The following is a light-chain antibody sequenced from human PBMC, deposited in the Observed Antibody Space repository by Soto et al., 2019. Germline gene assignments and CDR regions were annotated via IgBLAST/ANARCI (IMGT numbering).Light chain of an antibody. CDR2: RAS. Sequence: DIQMTQSPSTLSASVGDRVTITCRASQSIDSWLAWYQQKPGKAPKLLIYRASSLESGVPSRFSGSGFGTEFTLTISSLQPDDFATYYCQQYKTYMYTFAQGTKLEIK. CDR1: QSIDSW. J-gene: IGKJ2*01. CDR3: QQYKTYMYT. V-gene: IGKV1-5*03.